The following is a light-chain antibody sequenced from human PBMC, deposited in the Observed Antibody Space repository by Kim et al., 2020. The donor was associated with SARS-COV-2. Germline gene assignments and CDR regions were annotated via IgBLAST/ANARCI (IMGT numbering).Light chain of an antibody. CDR2: DVS. V-gene: IGLV2-14*01. CDR3: SSYTSISTWV. Sequence: QSALTKPASVSGSPGQSITISCTGTSSDVGGYNYVSWYQQHPGKAPKLMIYDVSKRPSGVSSRFPGSKSGNTASLTISGLQAEDEAAYYCSSYTSISTWVFGTGTKVTVL. J-gene: IGLJ1*01. CDR1: SSDVGGYNY.